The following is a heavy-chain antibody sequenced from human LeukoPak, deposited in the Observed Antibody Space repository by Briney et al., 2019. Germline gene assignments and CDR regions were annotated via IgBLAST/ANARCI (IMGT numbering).Heavy chain of an antibody. CDR3: ARGKGQLVRSWFDP. CDR2: IYYSGST. J-gene: IGHJ5*02. V-gene: IGHV4-59*01. Sequence: SETLSLTCSVSGGSISTYYWSWIRQPPGKGLEWIGYIYYSGSTNYNPSLKSRVTISVDTSKNQFSLKLSSVTAADTAVYYCARGKGQLVRSWFDPWGQGTLVTVSS. CDR1: GGSISTYY. D-gene: IGHD6-6*01.